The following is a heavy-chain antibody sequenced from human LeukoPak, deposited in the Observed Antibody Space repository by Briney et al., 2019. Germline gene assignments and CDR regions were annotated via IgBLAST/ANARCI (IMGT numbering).Heavy chain of an antibody. D-gene: IGHD5-12*01. CDR1: GFNFSTYE. Sequence: GGSLRHSCAASGFNFSTYEMKWVRQAPGKGLEWVSYISSSGSSIYYADSLKGRFTISRDNAKNSLYLQMNSLRAEDTAVYYCASSTGIGGYSLDYSGQGTLVTVSS. J-gene: IGHJ4*02. V-gene: IGHV3-48*03. CDR3: ASSTGIGGYSLDY. CDR2: ISSSGSSI.